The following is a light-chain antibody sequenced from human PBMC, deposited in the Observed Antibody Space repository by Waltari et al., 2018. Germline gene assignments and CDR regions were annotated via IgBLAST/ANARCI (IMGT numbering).Light chain of an antibody. CDR1: WCNSIN. CDR2: KAS. V-gene: IGKV1-9*01. CDR3: QHGYGSPPT. Sequence: DIKVTHSPSSLFACEEGRVTILCQASWCNSINLAWYQQKPGKAPNLMIYKASTLQSGFPSRFSGSGSGTDFTLTISSLQPEDFATYYCQHGYGSPPTFGQGTKVEMK. J-gene: IGKJ1*01.